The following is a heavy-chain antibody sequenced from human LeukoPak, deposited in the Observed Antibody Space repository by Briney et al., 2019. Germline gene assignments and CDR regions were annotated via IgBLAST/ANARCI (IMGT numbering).Heavy chain of an antibody. CDR3: ARDGVYSYGHTDH. V-gene: IGHV1-8*03. D-gene: IGHD5-18*01. CDR1: GYTFTSYD. CDR2: MNPNSGNT. J-gene: IGHJ4*02. Sequence: ASVEVSCKASGYTFTSYDINWVRQATGQGLEWMGWMNPNSGNTGYAQKFQGRVTITRNTSISTAYMELSSLRSEDTAVYYCARDGVYSYGHTDHWGQGTLVTVSS.